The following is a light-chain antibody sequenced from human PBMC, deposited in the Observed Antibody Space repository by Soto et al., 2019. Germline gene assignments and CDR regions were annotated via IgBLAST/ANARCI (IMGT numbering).Light chain of an antibody. CDR1: SSDVGGYNY. J-gene: IGLJ1*01. V-gene: IGLV2-8*01. Sequence: QSALTQPPSASGSPGQSVAISCTGTSSDVGGYNYVSWYQQHPGKAPKLMIYEVNKRPSGVPDRFYGSKSGNTASLTVSGLQVEDEADYYCSSYAGSSNVFGTGAKLPVL. CDR2: EVN. CDR3: SSYAGSSNV.